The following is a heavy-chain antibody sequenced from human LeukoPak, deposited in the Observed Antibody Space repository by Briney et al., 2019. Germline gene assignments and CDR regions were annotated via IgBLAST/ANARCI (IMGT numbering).Heavy chain of an antibody. CDR1: GFSFSRYG. V-gene: IGHV3-23*01. CDR3: TKDAGPFYDWSDP. CDR2: INDNSRNT. Sequence: GGSLRLSCAASGFSFSRYGMAWFRQIPGKGLEWVSTINDNSRNTHYADSVKARFTISRDNSKNTLYLEMHSLRVEDTALYYCTKDAGPFYDWSDPWGPGTRVTVSS. D-gene: IGHD2/OR15-2a*01. J-gene: IGHJ5*02.